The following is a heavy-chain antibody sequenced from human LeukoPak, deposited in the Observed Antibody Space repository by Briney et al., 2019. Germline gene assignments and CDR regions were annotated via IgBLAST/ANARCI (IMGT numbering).Heavy chain of an antibody. V-gene: IGHV4-34*01. CDR1: GGSFSGYY. J-gene: IGHJ4*02. D-gene: IGHD4-17*01. Sequence: PSETLSLTCAVYGGSFSGYYWSLIRQPPGKGLEWIGEINHSGSTNYNPSLKSRVTISVDTSKNQFSLKLSSVTAADTAVYYCASHPSTTVTEYYFDYWGQGTLVTVSS. CDR2: INHSGST. CDR3: ASHPSTTVTEYYFDY.